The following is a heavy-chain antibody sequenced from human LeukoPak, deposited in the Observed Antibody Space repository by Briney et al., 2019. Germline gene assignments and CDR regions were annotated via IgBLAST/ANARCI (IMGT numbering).Heavy chain of an antibody. D-gene: IGHD3-9*01. Sequence: AGGSLRLSCAGSGFNFTNAWMSWVRQAPGKGLEWVGRIKSKIDGGTTDYGAPVKGRFTISRDDSKNKLYLQMNSLRIGDTAVYYCTIELYYDALTGYYSPPFDYWGQRTLVTVSS. CDR2: IKSKIDGGTT. CDR1: GFNFTNAW. V-gene: IGHV3-15*01. J-gene: IGHJ4*02. CDR3: TIELYYDALTGYYSPPFDY.